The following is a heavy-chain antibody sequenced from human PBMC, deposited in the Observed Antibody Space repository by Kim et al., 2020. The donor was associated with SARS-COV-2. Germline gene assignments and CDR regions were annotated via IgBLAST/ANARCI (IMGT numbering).Heavy chain of an antibody. Sequence: GGSLRLSCAASGFTFSSYAMHWVRQAPGKGLEYVSAISSNGGSTYYANSVKGRFTISRDNSKNTLYLQMGSLRAEDMAVYYCARDLGGDRDYYYGMDVWGQGTTVTVSS. D-gene: IGHD3-16*01. CDR3: ARDLGGDRDYYYGMDV. J-gene: IGHJ6*02. CDR1: GFTFSSYA. V-gene: IGHV3-64*01. CDR2: ISSNGGST.